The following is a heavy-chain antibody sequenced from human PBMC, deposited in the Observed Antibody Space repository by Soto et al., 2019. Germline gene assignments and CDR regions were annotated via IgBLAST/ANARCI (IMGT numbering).Heavy chain of an antibody. CDR3: ARDWGGYSGYDYYYYMDV. Sequence: PGGSLRLSCAASGFTFSSYWMHWVRQAPGKGLVWVSRINSDGSSTSYADSVKGRFTISRDNAKNTLYLQMNSLRAEDTAVYYCARDWGGYSGYDYYYYMDVWGKGTTVTVSS. CDR2: INSDGSST. CDR1: GFTFSSYW. J-gene: IGHJ6*03. V-gene: IGHV3-74*01. D-gene: IGHD5-12*01.